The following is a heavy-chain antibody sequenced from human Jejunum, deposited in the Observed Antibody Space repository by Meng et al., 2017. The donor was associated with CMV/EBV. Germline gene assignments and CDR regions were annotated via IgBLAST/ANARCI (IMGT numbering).Heavy chain of an antibody. Sequence: GFPVSSNYMSWVRPAPGKGLEWVSIFYSGGNTYYGDSVKGRFTISRDNSKNTLYLQMNSLRTEDTAVYYCARHVVVAGYYYGMDVWGQGTTVTVSS. CDR2: FYSGGNT. D-gene: IGHD2-15*01. CDR3: ARHVVVAGYYYGMDV. J-gene: IGHJ6*02. V-gene: IGHV3-66*02. CDR1: GFPVSSNY.